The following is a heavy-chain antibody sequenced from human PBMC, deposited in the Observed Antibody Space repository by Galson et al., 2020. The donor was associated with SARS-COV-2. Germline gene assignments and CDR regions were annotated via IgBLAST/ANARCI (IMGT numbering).Heavy chain of an antibody. V-gene: IGHV3-33*06. J-gene: IGHJ6*02. Sequence: GGSLRLSCAASGFTFSSYGMHWVRQAPGKGLEWVAVIWYDGSNKYYADSVKGRFTISRDNSKNTLYLQMNSLRAEDTAVYYCAKESSISYGMDVWGQGTTVTVSS. CDR3: AKESSISYGMDV. CDR1: GFTFSSYG. CDR2: IWYDGSNK.